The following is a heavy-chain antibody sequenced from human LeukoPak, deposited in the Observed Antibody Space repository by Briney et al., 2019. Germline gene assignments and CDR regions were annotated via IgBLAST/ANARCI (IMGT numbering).Heavy chain of an antibody. CDR2: INHSGST. CDR3: ARVSGITMIVVVNSDAFDI. J-gene: IGHJ3*02. Sequence: PSETLSLTCTVSGGSISSNNYYWSWIRQPPGKGLEWIGEINHSGSTNYNPSLKSRVTISVDTSKNQFSLKLSSVTAADTAVYYCARVSGITMIVVVNSDAFDIWGQGTMVTVSS. CDR1: GGSISSNNYY. V-gene: IGHV4-39*07. D-gene: IGHD3-22*01.